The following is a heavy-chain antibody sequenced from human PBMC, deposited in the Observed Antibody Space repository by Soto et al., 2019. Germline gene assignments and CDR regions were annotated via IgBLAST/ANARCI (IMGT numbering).Heavy chain of an antibody. V-gene: IGHV3-48*01. CDR1: GFTFSSYS. Sequence: EVQLVESGGGLVQPGGSLRLSCAASGFTFSSYSMNWVRQAPGKGLEWVSYISSSSSTIYYPVSVKGRFTISSDNANTSLSLQMNSLRAEDTAVYYCARDLNSALFDYWCQGTLVTVSS. J-gene: IGHJ4*02. CDR2: ISSSSSTI. CDR3: ARDLNSALFDY. D-gene: IGHD2-15*01.